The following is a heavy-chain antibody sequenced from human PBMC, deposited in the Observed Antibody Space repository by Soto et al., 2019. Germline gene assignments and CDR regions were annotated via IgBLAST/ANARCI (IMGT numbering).Heavy chain of an antibody. V-gene: IGHV4-39*01. CDR1: GGSISSSSYY. CDR3: ARRGYYDFWSGYYTLSYFDY. CDR2: IYYSGST. Sequence: SETLSLTCTVSGGSISSSSYYWGWIRQPPGKGLEWIGSIYYSGSTYYNPSLKSRVTISVDTSKNQFSLKLSSVTAADTAVYYCARRGYYDFWSGYYTLSYFDYWGQGTLVTASS. D-gene: IGHD3-3*01. J-gene: IGHJ4*02.